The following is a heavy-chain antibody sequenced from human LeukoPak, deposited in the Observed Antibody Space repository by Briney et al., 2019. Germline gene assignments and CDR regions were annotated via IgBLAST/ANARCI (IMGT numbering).Heavy chain of an antibody. V-gene: IGHV3-53*05. Sequence: GGSLRLSCTASGFTVSSDYMSWVRQAPGKGLEWVSVIYSGGSTYSAESVKGRFTISRDNSKNTLYLQMNSLRAEDTAVYYCAKLRGYCSSTSCPEGAFDIWGQGTMVTVSS. CDR2: IYSGGST. CDR3: AKLRGYCSSTSCPEGAFDI. J-gene: IGHJ3*02. CDR1: GFTVSSDY. D-gene: IGHD2-2*01.